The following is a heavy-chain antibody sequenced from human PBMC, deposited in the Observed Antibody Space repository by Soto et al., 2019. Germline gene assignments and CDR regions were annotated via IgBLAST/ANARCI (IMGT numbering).Heavy chain of an antibody. J-gene: IGHJ3*02. D-gene: IGHD2-21*01. CDR3: AREIGGLTHDAFDI. Sequence: GGSLRLSCAASGFTFSDYYMSSIRQAPGKGLEWVSYISSSGSTIYYADSVKGRFTISRDNAKNSLYLQMNSLRAEDTAVYYCAREIGGLTHDAFDIWGQGTMVTVSS. CDR2: ISSSGSTI. CDR1: GFTFSDYY. V-gene: IGHV3-11*01.